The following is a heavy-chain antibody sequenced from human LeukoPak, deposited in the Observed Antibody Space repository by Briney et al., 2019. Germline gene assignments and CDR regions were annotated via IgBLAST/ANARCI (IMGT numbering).Heavy chain of an antibody. J-gene: IGHJ4*02. D-gene: IGHD3-22*01. Sequence: GGSLRLSCAASGFTFSSYAMHWVRQAPGKGLEWVAVISYVGSNKYYADSVKGRFTISRDNSKNTLYLQMNSLRAEDTAAYYCARGGITMIVVVINGGFDYWGQGTLVTVSS. V-gene: IGHV3-30*04. CDR1: GFTFSSYA. CDR2: ISYVGSNK. CDR3: ARGGITMIVVVINGGFDY.